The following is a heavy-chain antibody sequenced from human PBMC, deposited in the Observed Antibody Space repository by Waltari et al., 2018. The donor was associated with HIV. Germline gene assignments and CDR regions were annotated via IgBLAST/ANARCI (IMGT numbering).Heavy chain of an antibody. CDR2: INPDGTDT. J-gene: IGHJ6*02. Sequence: EVQLVESGGGLVQPGGSLRLSCAASGFTFTTSSAPSVRQAPGKGLVWVSRINPDGTDTRYADSVKGRFTISRDNAKNTVYLQVNSLRGEDTSVYYCARGKDCGGGTCDGYHCYGMDVWGQGTTVTVSS. CDR3: ARGKDCGGGTCDGYHCYGMDV. D-gene: IGHD2-15*01. V-gene: IGHV3-74*01. CDR1: GFTFTTSS.